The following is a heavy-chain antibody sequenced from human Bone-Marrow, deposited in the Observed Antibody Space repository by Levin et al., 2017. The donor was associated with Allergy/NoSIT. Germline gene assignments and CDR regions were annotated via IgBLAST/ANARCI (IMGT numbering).Heavy chain of an antibody. CDR3: VKVGGHSTAFDL. Sequence: SLKISCAASGFSIDDFGLEWVRQAPGKGLEWVSSASWNSDIIEYADSVKGRFTISRDNAKNSLYLQMNSLRPEDTALYYCVKVGGHSTAFDLWGQGTLVTVSS. V-gene: IGHV3-9*01. CDR2: ASWNSDII. J-gene: IGHJ4*03. D-gene: IGHD3-16*01. CDR1: GFSIDDFG.